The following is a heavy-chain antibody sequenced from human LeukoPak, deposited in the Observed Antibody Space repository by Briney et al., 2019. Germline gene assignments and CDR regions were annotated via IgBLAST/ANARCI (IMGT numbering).Heavy chain of an antibody. J-gene: IGHJ4*02. D-gene: IGHD3-22*01. Sequence: GGSLRLSCAASGFTFSNYAMSWVRQAPGKGLEWVSGISGSGDSTYYADSVRGRFIITRDNSKNTLYLQMNSLRAEDTAVYYCAKDSGYYYDSSGYFDYWGQGTLVTVSS. CDR2: ISGSGDST. V-gene: IGHV3-23*01. CDR3: AKDSGYYYDSSGYFDY. CDR1: GFTFSNYA.